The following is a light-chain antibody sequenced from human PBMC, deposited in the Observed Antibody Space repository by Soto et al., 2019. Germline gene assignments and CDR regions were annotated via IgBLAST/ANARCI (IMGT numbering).Light chain of an antibody. Sequence: EIQITQSPSTVSGSVGDRVTITRRESQTISSWLAWYQQKPGKAPKLLIYKASTLKSGVPSRFSGSGSGTEFTLTISSLQPDDFATYYCQHYNSYSGAFGQGTKVDNK. CDR2: KAS. CDR1: QTISSW. J-gene: IGKJ1*01. V-gene: IGKV1-5*03. CDR3: QHYNSYSGA.